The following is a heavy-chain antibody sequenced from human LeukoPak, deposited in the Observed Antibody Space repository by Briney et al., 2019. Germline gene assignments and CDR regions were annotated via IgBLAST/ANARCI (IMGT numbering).Heavy chain of an antibody. CDR1: GFTFSSYA. CDR2: ISSSTITI. J-gene: IGHJ4*02. Sequence: AGGSLRLSCAASGFTFSSYAMSWVRQAPGKGLEWVSYISSSTITIYYADSVKGRFTISRDNAKNSLYLQMNSLRAEDTAVYYCARDPSPEDYYDSSGYLDYWGQGTLVTVSS. V-gene: IGHV3-48*04. CDR3: ARDPSPEDYYDSSGYLDY. D-gene: IGHD3-22*01.